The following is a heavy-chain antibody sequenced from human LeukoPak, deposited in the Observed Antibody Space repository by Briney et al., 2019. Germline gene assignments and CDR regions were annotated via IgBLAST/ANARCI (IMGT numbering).Heavy chain of an antibody. D-gene: IGHD2-2*01. Sequence: PGGSLRLSCAASGFTFSSYAMHWVRQAPGKGLEWVAVISYDGSNKYYADSVKGRFTISRDNSKNTLYLQMNSLRAEDTAVYYCARRVGYCSSTSCHYYYYGMDVWGQGTTVTVSS. V-gene: IGHV3-30-3*01. CDR2: ISYDGSNK. J-gene: IGHJ6*02. CDR3: ARRVGYCSSTSCHYYYYGMDV. CDR1: GFTFSSYA.